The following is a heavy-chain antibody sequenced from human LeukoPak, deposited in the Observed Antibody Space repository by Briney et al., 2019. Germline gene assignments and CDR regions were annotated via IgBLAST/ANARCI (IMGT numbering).Heavy chain of an antibody. CDR1: GFTFSSHR. V-gene: IGHV3-21*01. D-gene: IGHD2-15*01. Sequence: GGSLRLSCSASGFTFSSHRMNWVRQAPGKGLEWDASNSCSSSYIYYADSVKGRFTISRDNAKNSLCLQMNSLRAEDMAVYYCARDIPSHCSGGSCHWTPWFDPWGQGTLVTVSS. CDR3: ARDIPSHCSGGSCHWTPWFDP. J-gene: IGHJ5*02. CDR2: NSCSSSYI.